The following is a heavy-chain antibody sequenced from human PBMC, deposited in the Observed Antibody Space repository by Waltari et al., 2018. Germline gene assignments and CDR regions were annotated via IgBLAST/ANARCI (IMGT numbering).Heavy chain of an antibody. D-gene: IGHD3-22*01. CDR2: IIPIFGTA. CDR1: GGSFSSYA. J-gene: IGHJ4*02. Sequence: QVQLVQSGAEVKTPGSSVTVSCKATGGSFSSYAISSVRQAPGQGLDLMGRIIPIFGTANYAQKFQGRVTITADESTSTGYMELSSLRSEDTAVYYCASKYYYDSSGYYYLDYWGQGTLVTVSS. V-gene: IGHV1-69*18. CDR3: ASKYYYDSSGYYYLDY.